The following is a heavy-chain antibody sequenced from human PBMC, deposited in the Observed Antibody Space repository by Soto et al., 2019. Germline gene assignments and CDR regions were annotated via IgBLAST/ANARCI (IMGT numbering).Heavy chain of an antibody. CDR3: ARDVASYDYGGFYVMDV. CDR2: IRSKAYGGTT. D-gene: IGHD4-17*01. Sequence: LRLSCTASGFTFGDYTMAWFRQAPGGGLEWVSFIRSKAYGGTTEYAASVKGRFTISRDDSKSIAYLQMNRLQSEDTAVYYCARDVASYDYGGFYVMDVWGQGTTVTVS. V-gene: IGHV3-49*03. CDR1: GFTFGDYT. J-gene: IGHJ6*02.